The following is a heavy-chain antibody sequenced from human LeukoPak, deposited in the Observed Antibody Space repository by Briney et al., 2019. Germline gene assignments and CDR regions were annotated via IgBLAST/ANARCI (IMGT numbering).Heavy chain of an antibody. Sequence: SETLSLTCTVSGGSISSSSYYWGWIRQPPGKGLEWIGSIYYSGSTYYNPSLKSRVTISVDTSKNQFSLKLSSVTAADTAVYYCARIPMVRGVRTPGRRAFDIWGQGTMVTVSS. CDR1: GGSISSSSYY. D-gene: IGHD3-10*01. V-gene: IGHV4-39*07. CDR2: IYYSGST. J-gene: IGHJ3*02. CDR3: ARIPMVRGVRTPGRRAFDI.